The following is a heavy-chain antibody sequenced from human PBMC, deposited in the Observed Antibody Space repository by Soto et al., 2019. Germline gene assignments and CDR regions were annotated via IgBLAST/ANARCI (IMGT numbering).Heavy chain of an antibody. V-gene: IGHV3-74*01. CDR2: INSDGSST. Sequence: PGGSLRLSCAASGFTFSSYWMHWVRQAPGKGLVWVSRINSDGSSTSYADSVKGRFTISRDNSKNTLYLQMNSLRAEDTAVYYCARDNSYGDYVRVYYYGMDVWGQGTTVTVSS. CDR1: GFTFSSYW. CDR3: ARDNSYGDYVRVYYYGMDV. J-gene: IGHJ6*02. D-gene: IGHD4-17*01.